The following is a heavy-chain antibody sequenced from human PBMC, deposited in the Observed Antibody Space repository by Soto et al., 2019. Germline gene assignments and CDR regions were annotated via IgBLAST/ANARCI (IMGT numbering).Heavy chain of an antibody. D-gene: IGHD6-6*01. Sequence: QVQLLQSGAEVKKPGASVKVSCKASGYTFTNYGITWVRQAPGQGLEWMGWISAYNGDTHYTQRLQGRVTMTTDTSTCTAYMELRGLRYDDTAVYYCASVRQLVGYFYYYMDVWGKGTTVTVSS. CDR2: ISAYNGDT. J-gene: IGHJ6*03. CDR3: ASVRQLVGYFYYYMDV. CDR1: GYTFTNYG. V-gene: IGHV1-18*01.